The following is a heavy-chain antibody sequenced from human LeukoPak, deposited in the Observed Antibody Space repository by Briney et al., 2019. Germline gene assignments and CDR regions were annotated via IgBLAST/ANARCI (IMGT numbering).Heavy chain of an antibody. D-gene: IGHD4-17*01. CDR1: GFTFSSYW. CDR2: IKQDGSEK. Sequence: GGSLRLSCAASGFTFSSYWMSWVRQAPGKGLEWVANIKQDGSEKYYVDSVKGRFTISRDNAKNSLYLQMNSLRTEDTAVNYCARYGDYGYYFDYWGQGTLVTVSS. CDR3: ARYGDYGYYFDY. V-gene: IGHV3-7*01. J-gene: IGHJ4*02.